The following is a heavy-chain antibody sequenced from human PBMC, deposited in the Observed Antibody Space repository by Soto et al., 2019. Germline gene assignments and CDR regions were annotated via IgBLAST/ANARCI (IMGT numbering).Heavy chain of an antibody. V-gene: IGHV1-69*02. CDR3: ATSYGSGYRAFDY. D-gene: IGHD3-10*01. J-gene: IGHJ4*02. CDR2: VNPILSMS. CDR1: GDTFSFYT. Sequence: SVKVSCKASGDTFSFYTMNWVRQAPGLGLEWMGRVNPILSMSNYAQKFQGRVTMTADKSTSTAYMELRSLRSEDTAFYYCATSYGSGYRAFDYWGQGALVTVSS.